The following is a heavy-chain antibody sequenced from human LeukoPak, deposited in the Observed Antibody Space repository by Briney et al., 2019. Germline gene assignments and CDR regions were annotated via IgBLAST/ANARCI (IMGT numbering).Heavy chain of an antibody. J-gene: IGHJ4*02. CDR3: ARSNYYYDSSGYYYDY. Sequence: GGSLRLSCAASGFTVNSNYMSWVRQAPGEGLEWVSVIYSGGSTYYADSVKGRFTISRDNSKNKLYLQMNSLRAEDTAVYYCARSNYYYDSSGYYYDYWGQGTLVTVSS. V-gene: IGHV3-66*01. D-gene: IGHD3-22*01. CDR1: GFTVNSNY. CDR2: IYSGGST.